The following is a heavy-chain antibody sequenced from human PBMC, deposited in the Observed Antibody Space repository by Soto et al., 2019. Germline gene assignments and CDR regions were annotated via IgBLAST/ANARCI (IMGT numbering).Heavy chain of an antibody. V-gene: IGHV1-69*04. CDR1: GGTFSSYA. D-gene: IGHD4-17*01. CDR2: IIPSYDRT. J-gene: IGHJ4*02. Sequence: RASVKVSCKASGGTFSSYAIHWVRQAPGQGLEWLGKIIPSYDRTNYAQKFQGRVTVTADTYTTTAYMELSSLRSDDTAVYYCARDPSNDYGGDTFDYWGQGNLVTVSS. CDR3: ARDPSNDYGGDTFDY.